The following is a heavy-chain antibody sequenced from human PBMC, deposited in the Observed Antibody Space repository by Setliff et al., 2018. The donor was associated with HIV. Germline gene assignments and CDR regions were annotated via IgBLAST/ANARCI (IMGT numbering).Heavy chain of an antibody. V-gene: IGHV4-31*03. CDR3: ARGLVVVTDSDYDTNYYYYYYMDV. CDR1: GGSISSGGYY. Sequence: PSETLSLTCTVSGGSISSGGYYWSWIRQHPGKGLEWMGYIYYSGSTYYNPSLKSRVTISVDTSKNQFSLKLSSVTAADTAVYYCARGLVVVTDSDYDTNYYYYYYMDVWGKGTTVTVSS. J-gene: IGHJ6*03. CDR2: IYYSGST. D-gene: IGHD5-12*01.